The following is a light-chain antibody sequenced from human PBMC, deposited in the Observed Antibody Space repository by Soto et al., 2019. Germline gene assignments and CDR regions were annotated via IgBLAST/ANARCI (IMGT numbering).Light chain of an antibody. J-gene: IGKJ1*01. V-gene: IGKV3-11*01. CDR2: DAS. CDR1: QSVSNN. CDR3: QQRSNWPWT. Sequence: EIVMTQSPATLSVSTGERATLSCRASQSVSNNLAWFQQKPGQAPRLLIFDASNRATGIASRFSGSGSGTDFTLTISSLEPEDFAVYYCQQRSNWPWTFGQGTKVDIK.